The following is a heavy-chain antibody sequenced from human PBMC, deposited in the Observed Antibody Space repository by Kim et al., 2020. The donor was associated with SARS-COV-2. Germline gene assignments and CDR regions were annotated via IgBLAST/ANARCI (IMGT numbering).Heavy chain of an antibody. V-gene: IGHV1-69*01. CDR3: ATQSNGLQDAFDI. Sequence: CDQKFQGRVTITADESTSTAYMELSSLRSEDTAVYYCATQSNGLQDAFDIWGQGTMVTVSS. D-gene: IGHD4-4*01. J-gene: IGHJ3*02.